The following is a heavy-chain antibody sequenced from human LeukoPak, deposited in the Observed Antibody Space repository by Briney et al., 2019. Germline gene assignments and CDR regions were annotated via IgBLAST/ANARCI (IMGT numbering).Heavy chain of an antibody. CDR1: GFTFSDYY. CDR2: ISNSGDTR. CDR3: ARDVRGRTPLKLGMKWFDP. J-gene: IGHJ5*02. D-gene: IGHD7-27*01. V-gene: IGHV3-11*01. Sequence: TGGSLGLSCAASGFTFSDYYMSWIRQAPGKGLEWLAYISNSGDTRKYADSVTGRFTISRDNAKNSVFLQMNSLRAEDSGVYYCARDVRGRTPLKLGMKWFDPWGQGTRVTVSS.